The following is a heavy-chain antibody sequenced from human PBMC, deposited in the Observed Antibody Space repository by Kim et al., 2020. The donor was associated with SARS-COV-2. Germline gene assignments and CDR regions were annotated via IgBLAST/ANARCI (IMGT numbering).Heavy chain of an antibody. D-gene: IGHD2-15*01. V-gene: IGHV3-33*06. CDR3: AKERRKYCSGGSCHLEY. Sequence: VTGRFNISRDNSKNTLYLQMNNQRAEDTAVYYCAKERRKYCSGGSCHLEYWGQGTLVTVSS. J-gene: IGHJ4*02.